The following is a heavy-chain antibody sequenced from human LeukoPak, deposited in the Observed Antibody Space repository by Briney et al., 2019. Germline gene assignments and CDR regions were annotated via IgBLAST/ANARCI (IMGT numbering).Heavy chain of an antibody. V-gene: IGHV1-69*04. J-gene: IGHJ3*02. CDR3: AKPPGGYYDSSGYYVRPDNDAFDI. CDR1: GGTFSSYA. Sequence: SVKVSCKASGGTFSSYAIGWVRQAPGQGLEWMGRIIPILGIANYAQKFQGRVTITADKSTSTAYMELSSLRSEDTAVYYCAKPPGGYYDSSGYYVRPDNDAFDIWGQGTMVTVSS. D-gene: IGHD3-22*01. CDR2: IIPILGIA.